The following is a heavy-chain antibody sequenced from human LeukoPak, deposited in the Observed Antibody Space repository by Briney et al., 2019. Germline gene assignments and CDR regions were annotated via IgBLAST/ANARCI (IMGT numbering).Heavy chain of an antibody. J-gene: IGHJ3*02. D-gene: IGHD1-26*01. V-gene: IGHV1-46*01. CDR1: GYTFTSYY. Sequence: ASVKVSCKASGYTFTSYYIHWVRQAPGQGLEWMGIINPSGGSTSYAQKFQGRVTMTRDTSTSTVYMELSSLRSEDTAVYYCAREQEWELLGEAFDIWGQGTMVTVSS. CDR3: AREQEWELLGEAFDI. CDR2: INPSGGST.